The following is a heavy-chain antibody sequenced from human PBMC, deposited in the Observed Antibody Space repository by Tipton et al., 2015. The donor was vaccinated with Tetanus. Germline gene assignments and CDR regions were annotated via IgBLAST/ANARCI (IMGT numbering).Heavy chain of an antibody. CDR3: GRALGSGTTVASGH. CDR1: GFTFNSDW. J-gene: IGHJ4*02. Sequence: GSLRLSCAASGFTFNSDWMTWVRQAPGKGLEWVANIRQDGSEKYYVDSVKGRFTISRDNAKNSLYLQMNSLRAEDTAVYYCGRALGSGTTVASGHWGQGSLVTVSS. CDR2: IRQDGSEK. V-gene: IGHV3-7*01. D-gene: IGHD1-7*01.